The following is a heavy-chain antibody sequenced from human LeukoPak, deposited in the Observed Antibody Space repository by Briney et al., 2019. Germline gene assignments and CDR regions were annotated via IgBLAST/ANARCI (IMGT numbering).Heavy chain of an antibody. J-gene: IGHJ6*02. Sequence: SETLSLTCTVSGGSISSYYWSWIRQPPGKGLEWIGYIYYSGSTYYNPSLKSRVTISVDTSKNQFSLKLSSVTAADTAVYYCARLTSSWYVYYYYGMDVWGQGTTVTVSS. D-gene: IGHD6-13*01. CDR1: GGSISSYY. CDR3: ARLTSSWYVYYYYGMDV. CDR2: IYYSGST. V-gene: IGHV4-59*08.